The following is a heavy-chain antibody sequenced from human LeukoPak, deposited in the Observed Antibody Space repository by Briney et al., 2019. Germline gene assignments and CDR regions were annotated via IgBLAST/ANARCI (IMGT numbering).Heavy chain of an antibody. CDR2: IYYSGST. J-gene: IGHJ3*02. Sequence: SETLSLTCTVSGGSISSYYWSWIRQPPGKGLEWIGYIYYSGSTNYNPSLKSRVTISVDTSKNQFSLKLSSVTAADTAVYYCARVFSRSGYYRDDAFDIWGQGTMVTVSS. D-gene: IGHD3-22*01. CDR3: ARVFSRSGYYRDDAFDI. V-gene: IGHV4-59*01. CDR1: GGSISSYY.